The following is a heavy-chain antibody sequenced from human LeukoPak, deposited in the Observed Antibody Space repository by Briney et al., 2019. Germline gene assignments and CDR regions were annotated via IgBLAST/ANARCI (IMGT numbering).Heavy chain of an antibody. Sequence: SETLSLTCTVSGGSISSSSYYWGWIRQPPGKGLEWIGSIYYSGSTYYNPSLKSRVTISVDTSKNQFSLKLSSVTAADTAVYYCAAGRYYYYYYGMDVWGQGTTVTVSS. CDR3: AAGRYYYYYYGMDV. CDR1: GGSISSSSYY. J-gene: IGHJ6*02. CDR2: IYYSGST. D-gene: IGHD1-1*01. V-gene: IGHV4-39*07.